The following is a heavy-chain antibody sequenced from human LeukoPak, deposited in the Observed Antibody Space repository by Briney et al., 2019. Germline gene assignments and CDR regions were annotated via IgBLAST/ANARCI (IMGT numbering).Heavy chain of an antibody. CDR1: GFTFNNYP. J-gene: IGHJ5*02. CDR3: VKGGSSSSWYTWLDP. Sequence: GGSLRLSCSASGFTFNNYPXXWVRQPPGKGXXXXXXXSSNGGSTYYADSVXXXXTISRDNSKNTLYLQMSSLRAEDTAVYYCVKGGSSSSWYTWLDPWGQGALVTVSS. D-gene: IGHD6-13*01. V-gene: IGHV3-64D*06. CDR2: XSSNGGST.